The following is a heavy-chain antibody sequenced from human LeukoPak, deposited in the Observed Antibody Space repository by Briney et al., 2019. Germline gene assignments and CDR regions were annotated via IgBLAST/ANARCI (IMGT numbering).Heavy chain of an antibody. V-gene: IGHV3-48*04. J-gene: IGHJ6*02. CDR2: ISSSSSTI. Sequence: GGSLRLSCAASGFTFSSYSMNWVRQAPGKGLEWVSYISSSSSTIYYADSVKGRFTISRDNAKNSLYLQMNSLRAEDTAVYYCARDPIVVVVDYYYYYGMDVWGQGTTVTVSS. CDR1: GFTFSSYS. D-gene: IGHD2-15*01. CDR3: ARDPIVVVVDYYYYYGMDV.